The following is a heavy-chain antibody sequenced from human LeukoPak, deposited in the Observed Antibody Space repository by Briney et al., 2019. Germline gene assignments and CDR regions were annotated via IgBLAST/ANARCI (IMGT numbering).Heavy chain of an antibody. Sequence: GGSLRLSCAASGFTFSSYAMHWVRQAPGKGLEWVAVISYDGSNKYYADSVKGRFTISRDNSKNTLYLQMNSLRAEDTAVYYCARDSDIVVVPAAIFPSPPGIWGQGTMVTVSS. CDR1: GFTFSSYA. D-gene: IGHD2-2*01. CDR2: ISYDGSNK. V-gene: IGHV3-30-3*01. J-gene: IGHJ3*02. CDR3: ARDSDIVVVPAAIFPSPPGI.